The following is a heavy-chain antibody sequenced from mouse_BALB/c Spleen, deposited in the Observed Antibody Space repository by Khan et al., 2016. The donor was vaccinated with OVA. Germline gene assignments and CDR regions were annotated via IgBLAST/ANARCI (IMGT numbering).Heavy chain of an antibody. V-gene: IGHV1S137*01. Sequence: VQLQQSGPELVRPGVSVKISCKGSGYTFTGYAMHWVKQSHGKSLEWIGVISTYYGNVDYNQKFKGKATMTVDKSSNTAYMELARFTSEDTAIYYVARGSGIYRSAYWGQGTLVTVSA. CDR3: ARGSGIYRSAY. CDR2: ISTYYGNV. D-gene: IGHD1-1*02. CDR1: GYTFTGYA. J-gene: IGHJ3*01.